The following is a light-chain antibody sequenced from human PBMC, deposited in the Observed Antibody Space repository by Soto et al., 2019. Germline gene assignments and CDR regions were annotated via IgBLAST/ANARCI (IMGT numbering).Light chain of an antibody. J-gene: IGKJ1*01. Sequence: DIQMTQSPSSLSASVGDRVTITCRASQSISSYLNWYQQKPGKAPNLLIYTASSLESGVPSRFSGSGSGTDFTLTITSLQHEHFATYFCQQSYSRPRTFGPGPKVDIK. CDR3: QQSYSRPRT. CDR2: TAS. CDR1: QSISSY. V-gene: IGKV1-39*01.